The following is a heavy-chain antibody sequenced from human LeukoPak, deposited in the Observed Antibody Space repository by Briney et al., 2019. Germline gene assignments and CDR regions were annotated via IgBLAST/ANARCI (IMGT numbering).Heavy chain of an antibody. J-gene: IGHJ5*02. CDR3: ARDLTYYYDSSGYP. V-gene: IGHV1-2*02. Sequence: ASVKVSCKASGYTFTGYYMHWVRQAPGQGLEWMGWINPNSGGTNYAQKFQGRVTMTRDTSISTAYMELGRLRSDDTAVYYCARDLTYYYDSSGYPWGQGTLVTVSS. CDR2: INPNSGGT. D-gene: IGHD3-22*01. CDR1: GYTFTGYY.